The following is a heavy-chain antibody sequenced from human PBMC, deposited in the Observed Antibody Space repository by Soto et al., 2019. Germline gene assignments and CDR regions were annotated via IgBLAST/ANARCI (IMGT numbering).Heavy chain of an antibody. CDR3: AKRRGEGYFDY. CDR2: ISGNGADT. D-gene: IGHD3-16*01. Sequence: VHLLESGGFLVQPGGSLRLSCAASGFTFSSYVMGWVRQAPGRGLEWVSCISGNGADTYYADSVKGRFTISRDNSKNTVYLQMNSLRADDTAVFYCAKRRGEGYFDYWGQGTLVTVSS. V-gene: IGHV3-23*01. J-gene: IGHJ4*02. CDR1: GFTFSSYV.